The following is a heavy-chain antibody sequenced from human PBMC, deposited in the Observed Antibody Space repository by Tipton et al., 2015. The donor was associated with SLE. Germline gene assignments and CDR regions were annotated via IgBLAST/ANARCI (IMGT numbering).Heavy chain of an antibody. Sequence: SLRLSCAASGFTFSSYGMHWVRQAPGKGLEWVSSISSSSSYIYYADSVKGRFTISRDNAKNSLYLQMNSLRAEDTAVYYCARKHSSSYWYFDLWGRGTLVTVSS. CDR2: ISSSSSYI. D-gene: IGHD6-6*01. CDR3: ARKHSSSYWYFDL. J-gene: IGHJ2*01. V-gene: IGHV3-21*01. CDR1: GFTFSSYG.